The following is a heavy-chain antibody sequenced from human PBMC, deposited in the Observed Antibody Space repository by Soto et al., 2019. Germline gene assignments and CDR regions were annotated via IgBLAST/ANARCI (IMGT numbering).Heavy chain of an antibody. J-gene: IGHJ4*02. V-gene: IGHV3-7*01. CDR1: GFTFSSYW. D-gene: IGHD5-18*01. Sequence: HPGGSLRLSCAASGFTFSSYWMSWVRQAPGKGLEWVANIKQDGSEKYYVDSVKGRFTISRDNAKNSLYLQMNSLRAEDTAVYYCAREFGGYSYGFDYWGQGTLVTVSS. CDR2: IKQDGSEK. CDR3: AREFGGYSYGFDY.